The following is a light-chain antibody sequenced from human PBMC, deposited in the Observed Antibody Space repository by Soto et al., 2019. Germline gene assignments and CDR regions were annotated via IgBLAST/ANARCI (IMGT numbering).Light chain of an antibody. CDR3: QSYDSSLSGLV. CDR2: GNS. Sequence: QSVLTQPPSVSGAPGQTVTISCTGTNCNIDADYNVHWYQQLPGTAPKLLIYGNSNRPSGVPDRFSGFNSGTSASLAITGLQAEDEADYYCQSYDSSLSGLVFGGGTKLTVL. J-gene: IGLJ2*01. V-gene: IGLV1-40*01. CDR1: NCNIDADYN.